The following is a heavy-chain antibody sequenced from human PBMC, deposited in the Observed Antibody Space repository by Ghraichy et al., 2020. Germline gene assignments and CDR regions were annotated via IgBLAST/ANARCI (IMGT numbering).Heavy chain of an antibody. CDR2: ISSSSSYI. CDR1: GFTFSSYS. Sequence: ETLSLTCAASGFTFSSYSMNWVRQAPGKGLEWVSSISSSSSYIYYADSVKGRFTISRDNAKNSLYLQMNSLRAEDTAVYYCARGAYCSSTSCYYLYYFDYWGQGTLVTVSS. V-gene: IGHV3-21*01. D-gene: IGHD2-2*01. J-gene: IGHJ4*02. CDR3: ARGAYCSSTSCYYLYYFDY.